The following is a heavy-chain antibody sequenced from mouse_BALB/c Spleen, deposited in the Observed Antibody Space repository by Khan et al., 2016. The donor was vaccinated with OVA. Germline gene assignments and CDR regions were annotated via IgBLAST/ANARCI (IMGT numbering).Heavy chain of an antibody. CDR1: GFTFSSYG. D-gene: IGHD1-1*01. CDR3: ATSYFDGYYFDY. J-gene: IGHJ2*01. V-gene: IGHV5-17*02. Sequence: EVQLVESGGDLVQPGASRKLSCAASGFTFSSYGMHWVHQAPEKGLEWVAYINGDSNTIYYADTVKGRFTFSRDNPRNTLFLQMTSLMSEDTAMYYCATSYFDGYYFDYWGPGTTLTVSS. CDR2: INGDSNTI.